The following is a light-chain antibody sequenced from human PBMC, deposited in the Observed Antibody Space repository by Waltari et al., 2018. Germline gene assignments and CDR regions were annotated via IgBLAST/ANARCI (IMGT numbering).Light chain of an antibody. J-gene: IGLJ3*02. V-gene: IGLV7-46*01. Sequence: WCQHQPGQIPMTLIYDTIKRPSWTPSRFSGSFLGGKAALTLSGAQPEDEAEYYCLLWYSGARWVFGGGTKLSVL. CDR2: DTI. CDR3: LLWYSGARWV.